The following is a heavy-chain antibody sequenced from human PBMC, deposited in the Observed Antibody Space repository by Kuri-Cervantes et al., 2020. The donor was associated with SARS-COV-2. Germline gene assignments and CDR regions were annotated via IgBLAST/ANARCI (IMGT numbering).Heavy chain of an antibody. Sequence: GGSLRLSCAASGFTFSDYYMSWIRQAPGKGLEWLSYISSSGTYTNYADSVKGRFTISRDNAKNSLYLQMNSLRAEDTAVYYCARHPYYDFWSGYTEYNWFDPWGQGTLVTVSS. CDR3: ARHPYYDFWSGYTEYNWFDP. J-gene: IGHJ5*02. D-gene: IGHD3-3*01. CDR2: ISSSGTYT. V-gene: IGHV3-11*03. CDR1: GFTFSDYY.